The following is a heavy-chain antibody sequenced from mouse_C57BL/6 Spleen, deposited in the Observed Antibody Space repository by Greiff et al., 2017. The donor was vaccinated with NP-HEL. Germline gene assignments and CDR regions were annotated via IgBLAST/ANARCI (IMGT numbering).Heavy chain of an antibody. J-gene: IGHJ4*01. D-gene: IGHD3-2*02. V-gene: IGHV1-62-2*01. CDR1: GYTFTEYT. Sequence: VKLQESGAELVKPGASVKLSCKASGYTFTEYTIHWVKQRSGQGLEWIGWVYPGSGSIKYNEKFKDKATLTADKSSSTVYMELSRLTSEDSAVYFCARHEEGAQATGAMDYWGQGTSVTVSS. CDR2: VYPGSGSI. CDR3: ARHEEGAQATGAMDY.